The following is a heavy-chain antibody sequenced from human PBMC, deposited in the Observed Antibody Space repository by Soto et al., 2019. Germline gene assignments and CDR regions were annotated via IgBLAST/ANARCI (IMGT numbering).Heavy chain of an antibody. Sequence: QVQLQESGPGLVKPSQTLSLTCTVSGGSISSGGYYWSWIRQHPGKGLEYIGYIYYSGSTYYNPSLKSRVAISGDTSKNQFSLKLTSVTDADTAVYYCAAEVGFGPRFDYWGQGTLVTVSS. D-gene: IGHD3-3*01. CDR3: AAEVGFGPRFDY. J-gene: IGHJ4*02. CDR2: IYYSGST. V-gene: IGHV4-31*03. CDR1: GGSISSGGYY.